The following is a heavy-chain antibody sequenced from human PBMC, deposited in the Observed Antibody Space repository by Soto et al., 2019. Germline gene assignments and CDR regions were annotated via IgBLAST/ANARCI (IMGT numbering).Heavy chain of an antibody. D-gene: IGHD6-19*01. CDR3: ARDNTRGGWYTYYLDY. Sequence: EVQLVETGGGLIQPGGSLRLSCAASGFTVSSNFMSWVRQAPGKGLEWVSVIYSGGGTYYAASVKGRFTISRDTSRNTVYLQMNSLRAEDTAVYYCARDNTRGGWYTYYLDYWGQGTLVTVSS. CDR1: GFTVSSNF. CDR2: IYSGGGT. V-gene: IGHV3-53*02. J-gene: IGHJ4*02.